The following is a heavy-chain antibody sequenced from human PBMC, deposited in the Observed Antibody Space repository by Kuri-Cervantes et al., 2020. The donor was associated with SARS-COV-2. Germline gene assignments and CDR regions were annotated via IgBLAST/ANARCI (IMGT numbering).Heavy chain of an antibody. D-gene: IGHD3-22*01. CDR1: GFTFSSYA. CDR2: ISSSVSYI. J-gene: IGHJ3*02. Sequence: LSLTCAASGFTFSSYAMSWVRQAPGKELEWVSSISSSVSYIYYADSVKGRFTISRDNAKNSLYLQMNSLRSEDTAVYFCAASLNSAYEDDAFHIWGQGTMVTVSS. CDR3: AASLNSAYEDDAFHI. V-gene: IGHV3-21*04.